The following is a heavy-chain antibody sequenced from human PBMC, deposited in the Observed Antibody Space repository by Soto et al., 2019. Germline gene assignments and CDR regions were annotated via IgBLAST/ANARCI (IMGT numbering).Heavy chain of an antibody. V-gene: IGHV3-30-3*01. J-gene: IGHJ4*02. CDR2: ISYDGSNK. D-gene: IGHD2-15*01. CDR1: GFTFSSYA. Sequence: QVQLVESGGGVVQPGRSLRLSCAASGFTFSSYAMHWVRQAPGKGLEWVAVISYDGSNKYYADSVKGRFTISRDNSKNTLYRQMNSLRAEDTAVYYCARVRSKYGGGGGSCYGYWGQGTLVTVSS. CDR3: ARVRSKYGGGGGSCYGY.